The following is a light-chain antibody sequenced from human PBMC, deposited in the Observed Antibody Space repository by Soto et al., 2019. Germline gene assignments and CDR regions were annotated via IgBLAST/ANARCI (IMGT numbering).Light chain of an antibody. Sequence: EIVMTQSPATLSVSPRERATIYCRASQSVSSNLAWYQQKPSQAPRLLIYGASTRATGIPARFSGSGSGTEFTLTICSLQSEDFAVYYCQQYNNWPITFGQGTRLEIK. CDR2: GAS. CDR1: QSVSSN. V-gene: IGKV3-15*01. J-gene: IGKJ5*01. CDR3: QQYNNWPIT.